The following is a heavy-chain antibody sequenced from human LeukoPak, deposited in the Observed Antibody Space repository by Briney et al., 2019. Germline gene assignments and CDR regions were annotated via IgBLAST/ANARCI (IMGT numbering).Heavy chain of an antibody. CDR1: GFTFSSYA. V-gene: IGHV3-23*01. CDR3: ASAPTQDYDILTGYQYH. D-gene: IGHD3-9*01. J-gene: IGHJ5*02. CDR2: ISGSGGST. Sequence: GGSLRLSCAASGFTFSSYAMSWVRQAPGKGLEWVSAISGSGGSTYYADSVKGRFTISRDNSKNTLYLQMNSLRAEDTAVYYCASAPTQDYDILTGYQYHWGQGTLVTVSS.